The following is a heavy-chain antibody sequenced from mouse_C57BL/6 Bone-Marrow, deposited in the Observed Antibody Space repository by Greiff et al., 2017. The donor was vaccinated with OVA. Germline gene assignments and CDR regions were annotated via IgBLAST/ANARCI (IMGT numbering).Heavy chain of an antibody. D-gene: IGHD2-3*01. CDR1: GFSLTSYG. CDR3: DRQCDGYWYFDV. J-gene: IGHJ1*03. CDR2: IWSDGSR. Sequence: VKLVESGPGLVAPSQSLSITCTVSGFSLTSYGVHWVRQPPGKGLEWLVVIWSDGSRTYNSALKSRLSISKYNSKSQIFLKMNSLQTEDTAMYYCDRQCDGYWYFDVWGTGTTVTVSS. V-gene: IGHV2-6-1*01.